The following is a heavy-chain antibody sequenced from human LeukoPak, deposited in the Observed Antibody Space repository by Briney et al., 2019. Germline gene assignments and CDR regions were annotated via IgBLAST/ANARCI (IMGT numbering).Heavy chain of an antibody. CDR2: IYHSGST. V-gene: IGHV4-38-2*02. D-gene: IGHD2-2*01. CDR1: GYSISSGYY. CDR3: ARDSVVPAARYYYYYYMDV. Sequence: SETLSLTCTVSGYSISSGYYWGWIRQPPGKGLEWIGSIYHSGSTYYNPSLKSRVTMSVDTSKNQFSLKLSSVTAADTAVYYCARDSVVPAARYYYYYYMDVWGKGTTVTVSS. J-gene: IGHJ6*03.